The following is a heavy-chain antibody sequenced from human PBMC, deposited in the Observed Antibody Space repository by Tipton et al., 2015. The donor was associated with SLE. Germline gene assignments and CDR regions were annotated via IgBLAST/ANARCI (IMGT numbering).Heavy chain of an antibody. CDR3: ARGAKERITLVRVRPYYFDY. CDR2: TNPSGNT. Sequence: LRLSCTVSGGSITSSGFYWGWFRQPPGKGLEWIGQTNPSGNTNYNPSLKSRVTISVDTSNNQLSLKLTSVTAADTAVYYCARGAKERITLVRVRPYYFDYWGQGSLVTVSS. CDR1: GGSITSSGFY. V-gene: IGHV4-39*02. D-gene: IGHD3-10*01. J-gene: IGHJ4*01.